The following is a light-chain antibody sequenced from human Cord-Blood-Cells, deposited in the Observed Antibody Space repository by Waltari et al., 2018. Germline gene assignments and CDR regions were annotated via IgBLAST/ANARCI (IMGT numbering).Light chain of an antibody. J-gene: IGKJ1*01. V-gene: IGKV3-15*01. CDR1: QSVSST. CDR3: QQYNNWPRT. Sequence: ELVMTQYTATLSVSPGERAPLSCRASQSVSSTLAWYQQKPGQAPRLLIYGASTRATGIPARFSGSGSGTEFTLTISSLQSEDFAVYYCQQYNNWPRTFGQGTKVEIK. CDR2: GAS.